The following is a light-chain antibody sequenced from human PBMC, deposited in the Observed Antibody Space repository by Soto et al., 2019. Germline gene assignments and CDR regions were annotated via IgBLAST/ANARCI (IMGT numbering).Light chain of an antibody. Sequence: EIVSTQAPGTLSLSPGERATLSCRASQSVSNNYLAWYQQKPGQAPRLLIYGASSRATGIPDRFSGSGSGTEFTLTISGLQSDDFAVYFCQQYNKWPPWTFGHGTKVDIK. CDR3: QQYNKWPPWT. V-gene: IGKV3D-15*01. J-gene: IGKJ1*01. CDR2: GAS. CDR1: QSVSNN.